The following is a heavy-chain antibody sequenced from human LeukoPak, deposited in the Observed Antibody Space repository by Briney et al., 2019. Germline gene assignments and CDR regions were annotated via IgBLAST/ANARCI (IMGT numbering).Heavy chain of an antibody. CDR3: ARDAQWYFDY. Sequence: GGSLRLSCAASGFSVGSSYMSWVRQAPGKGLEWVSVIYSAGNTHYVDSVKGRFTISRDNAKNSLYLQMNSLRAEDTAVYYCARDAQWYFDYWGQGTLVTVSS. CDR1: GFSVGSSY. CDR2: IYSAGNT. J-gene: IGHJ4*02. D-gene: IGHD2-8*01. V-gene: IGHV3-53*01.